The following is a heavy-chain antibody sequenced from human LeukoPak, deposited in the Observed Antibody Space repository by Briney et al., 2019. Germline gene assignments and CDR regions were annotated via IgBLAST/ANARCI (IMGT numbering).Heavy chain of an antibody. CDR2: IYYSGST. D-gene: IGHD6-19*01. Sequence: PSETLSLTCTVSGGSISSYYWSWIRQPPGKGLEGIGYIYYSGSTNYNPSLKSRVTISVDTSKNQFSLKLSSVTAADTAVYYCAREEIAVAGTGAFDIWGQGTMVIVSS. J-gene: IGHJ3*02. CDR1: GGSISSYY. CDR3: AREEIAVAGTGAFDI. V-gene: IGHV4-59*01.